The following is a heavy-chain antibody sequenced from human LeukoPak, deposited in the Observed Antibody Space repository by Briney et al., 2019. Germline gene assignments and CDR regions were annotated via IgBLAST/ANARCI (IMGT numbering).Heavy chain of an antibody. CDR2: IYYSGST. CDR3: ATSSSLYFYIDV. V-gene: IGHV4-59*08. Sequence: SETLSLTCTVAGGSMSSYYWSWIRQPPGKGLEWIGYIYYSGSTNYNPSLKSRVTISVDTSKNQFSLKLSSVTAADTAVYYCATSSSLYFYIDVWRKGSTVTVSS. J-gene: IGHJ6*03. CDR1: GGSMSSYY. D-gene: IGHD6-6*01.